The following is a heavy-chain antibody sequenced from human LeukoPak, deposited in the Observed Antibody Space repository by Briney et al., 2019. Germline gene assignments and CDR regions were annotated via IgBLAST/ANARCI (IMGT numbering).Heavy chain of an antibody. V-gene: IGHV4-59*01. J-gene: IGHJ5*02. Sequence: NPSETLSLTCTVSGGSISSYYWSWIRQPAGKGLEWIGYVYYGGSTNYSPSLKSRVSMSADTSRNQLSLKLTSVTAADTAVYYCARSLPATVAGANWYDPWGPGTLVTVSS. D-gene: IGHD6-13*01. CDR1: GGSISSYY. CDR3: ARSLPATVAGANWYDP. CDR2: VYYGGST.